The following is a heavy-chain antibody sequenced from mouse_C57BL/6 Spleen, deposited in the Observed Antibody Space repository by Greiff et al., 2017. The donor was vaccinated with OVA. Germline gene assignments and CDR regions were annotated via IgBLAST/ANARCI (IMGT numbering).Heavy chain of an antibody. CDR2: IDPSDSYT. V-gene: IGHV1-50*01. Sequence: QVQLQQPGAELVKPGASVKLSCKASGYTFTSYWMQWVKQRPGQGLEWIGEIDPSDSYTNYNQKFKGKATLTVDTSSSTAYMQLSSLTSEDSAVYYCATVVPPDAMDYWGQGTSVTVSA. D-gene: IGHD1-1*01. CDR1: GYTFTSYW. CDR3: ATVVPPDAMDY. J-gene: IGHJ4*01.